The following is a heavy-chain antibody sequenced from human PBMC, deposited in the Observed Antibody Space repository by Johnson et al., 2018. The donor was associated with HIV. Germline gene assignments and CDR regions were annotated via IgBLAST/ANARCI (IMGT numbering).Heavy chain of an antibody. CDR2: IGIAGDT. V-gene: IGHV3-13*01. J-gene: IGHJ3*02. Sequence: VQLVESGGGLVQPGGSLRLSCAASGFTFCMYDIHWVRQTTGKGLEWVSGIGIAGDTYYIDSVKGRFTISRENAKKSLYLQMNNLRAGDTAVYFWARACRDGYTCDVFDIWGQGTLVTVSS. D-gene: IGHD5-24*01. CDR3: ARACRDGYTCDVFDI. CDR1: GFTFCMYD.